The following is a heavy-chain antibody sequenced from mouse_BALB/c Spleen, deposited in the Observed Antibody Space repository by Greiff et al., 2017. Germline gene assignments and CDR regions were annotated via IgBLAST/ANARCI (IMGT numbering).Heavy chain of an antibody. J-gene: IGHJ2*01. Sequence: EVNVVESGAELVRPGALVKLSCKASGFNIKDYYMHWVKQRPEQGLEWIGWIDPENGNTIYDPKFQGKASITADTSSNTAYLQLSSLTSEDTAVYYCARSYYDYDDYWGQGTTLTVSS. CDR1: GFNIKDYY. CDR2: IDPENGNT. V-gene: IGHV14-1*02. D-gene: IGHD2-4*01. CDR3: ARSYYDYDDY.